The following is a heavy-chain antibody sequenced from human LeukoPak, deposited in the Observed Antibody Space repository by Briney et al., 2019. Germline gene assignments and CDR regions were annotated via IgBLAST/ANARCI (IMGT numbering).Heavy chain of an antibody. V-gene: IGHV7-4-1*02. J-gene: IGHJ5*02. CDR3: ARDSSGWYHWFDP. CDR1: GYTFTGYY. D-gene: IGHD6-19*01. Sequence: ASVKVSCKASGYTFTGYYMHWVRQAPGQGLEWMGWINTNTGNPTYAQGFTGRFVFSLDTSVSTAYLQISSLKAEDTAVYYCARDSSGWYHWFDPWGQGTLVTVSS. CDR2: INTNTGNP.